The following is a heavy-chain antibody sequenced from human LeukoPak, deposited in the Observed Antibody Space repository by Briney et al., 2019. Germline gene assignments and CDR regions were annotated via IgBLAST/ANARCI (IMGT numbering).Heavy chain of an antibody. CDR2: IKKDGSEI. Sequence: GGSLRLSCEASGFTFSNYWMIWVRQAPGKGLEWVANIKKDGSEIYYVDSVKGRFTISRDNAKNSLYLQMNSLRAEDTAVYYCARGGVWPQDYWGQGTLVTVSS. J-gene: IGHJ4*02. CDR1: GFTFSNYW. CDR3: ARGGVWPQDY. D-gene: IGHD3-16*01. V-gene: IGHV3-7*05.